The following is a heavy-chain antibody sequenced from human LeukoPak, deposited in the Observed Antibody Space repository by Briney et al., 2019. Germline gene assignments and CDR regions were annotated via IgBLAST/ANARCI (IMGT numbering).Heavy chain of an antibody. CDR3: VTYYYGSSAPKRNY. CDR1: GGSFSDYF. CDR2: ISHSGST. Sequence: SETLSLTCAVYGGSFSDYFWSWIRQPPGKGLEWIGEISHSGSTTYNPSLRSRVTISGDTSKKQFYLKLSSVTAADTAVYYCVTYYYGSSAPKRNYWGQGILVTVSS. V-gene: IGHV4-34*01. J-gene: IGHJ4*02. D-gene: IGHD3-22*01.